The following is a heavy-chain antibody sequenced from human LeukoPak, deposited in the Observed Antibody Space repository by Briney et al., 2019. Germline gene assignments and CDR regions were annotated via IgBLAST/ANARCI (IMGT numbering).Heavy chain of an antibody. CDR2: IWYDGSNK. CDR3: GTLVRGAFDI. Sequence: GRSLRLSCAASGFTFSSYGMRWVRQAPGKGLEWVAVIWYDGSNKYYADSVKGRFTISRDNSKNTLYLQMNSLRAEDTAVYYCGTLVRGAFDIWGQGTMVTVSS. V-gene: IGHV3-33*01. J-gene: IGHJ3*02. D-gene: IGHD6-13*01. CDR1: GFTFSSYG.